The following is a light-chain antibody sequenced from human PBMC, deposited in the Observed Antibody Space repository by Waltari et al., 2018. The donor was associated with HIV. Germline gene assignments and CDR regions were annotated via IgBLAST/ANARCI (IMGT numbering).Light chain of an antibody. V-gene: IGLV2-14*03. J-gene: IGLJ2*01. CDR1: STDSRFYQH. CDR2: DID. CDR3: ASNRLDSTLV. Sequence: QSALTQPASVSGFPGQTINISCTGISTDSRFYQHVSWYQQHPGSVPILIIYDIDSRPSGISDHCSGARSGDSASLTISGLQSGDEAHYFCASNRLDSTLVFGGGTKLTIL.